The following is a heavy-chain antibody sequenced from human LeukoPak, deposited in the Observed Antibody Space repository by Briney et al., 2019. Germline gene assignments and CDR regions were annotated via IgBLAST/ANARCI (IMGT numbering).Heavy chain of an antibody. V-gene: IGHV3-53*01. D-gene: IGHD3-10*01. J-gene: IGHJ5*02. CDR2: TFSSGTT. Sequence: GGSLRLSCAASGFTVSSNYMSWVRQAPGKGLEGVSVTFSSGTTFYADSVKGRFTISRDNSENTLYLQMNSLRADDTAVYYCATDYGSGTYYNDNPWGQGTLVTVSS. CDR3: ATDYGSGTYYNDNP. CDR1: GFTVSSNY.